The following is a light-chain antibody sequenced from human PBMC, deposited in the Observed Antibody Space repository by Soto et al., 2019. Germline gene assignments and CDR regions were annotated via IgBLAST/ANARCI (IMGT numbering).Light chain of an antibody. Sequence: SALTQPASVSGSPGQSITISCTGTSSDVGSYNLVSWYQQHPGKAPKIMIYEVSKRPSGVSNRFSGSKSGNTASLTISGLQAEDEADYYCCSYAGSSTWVFGGGTKLTVL. CDR1: SSDVGSYNL. CDR3: CSYAGSSTWV. V-gene: IGLV2-23*02. J-gene: IGLJ3*02. CDR2: EVS.